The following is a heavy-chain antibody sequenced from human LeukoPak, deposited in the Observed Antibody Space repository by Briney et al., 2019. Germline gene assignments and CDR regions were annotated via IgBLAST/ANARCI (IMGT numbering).Heavy chain of an antibody. D-gene: IGHD6-19*01. V-gene: IGHV4-39*01. Sequence: SETLSLTCTVSRGSISSTYYYWGWIRQPPGKGLEWIGSIFHSGSTYYNPSLRSRVTISVDTSKNQFSLNLRSLTAADTAVYYCAVRIAVTGKYYFAYWGQGTLVTVSS. CDR2: IFHSGST. CDR3: AVRIAVTGKYYFAY. CDR1: RGSISSTYYY. J-gene: IGHJ4*02.